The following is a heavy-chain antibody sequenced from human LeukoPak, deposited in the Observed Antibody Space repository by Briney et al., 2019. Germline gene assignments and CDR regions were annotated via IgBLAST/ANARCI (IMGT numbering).Heavy chain of an antibody. CDR2: INHSGST. V-gene: IGHV4-34*01. CDR1: GGSFSGYY. D-gene: IGHD5-24*01. CDR3: ARAPFSRDGYYFDY. Sequence: SETLSLTCAVYGGSFSGYYWSWIRQPPGKGLEWIGEINHSGSTNYNPSLKSRVTISVDTSKNQFSLKLSSVTAEDTAVYYCARAPFSRDGYYFDYWGQGILVTVSS. J-gene: IGHJ4*02.